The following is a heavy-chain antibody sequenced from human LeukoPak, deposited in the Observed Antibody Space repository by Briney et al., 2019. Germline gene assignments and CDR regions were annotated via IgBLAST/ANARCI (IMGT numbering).Heavy chain of an antibody. J-gene: IGHJ3*02. Sequence: GASVKVSCKASGYTFTSYGISWVRQAPGQGLKWMGWISAYNGNTNYAQKFQGRVTMTTDTSTSTAYMELTSLRSDDTAVYYCARDRVTMIVVVGLSNAFDIWGQGTMVTVSS. CDR1: GYTFTSYG. V-gene: IGHV1-18*01. CDR3: ARDRVTMIVVVGLSNAFDI. CDR2: ISAYNGNT. D-gene: IGHD3-22*01.